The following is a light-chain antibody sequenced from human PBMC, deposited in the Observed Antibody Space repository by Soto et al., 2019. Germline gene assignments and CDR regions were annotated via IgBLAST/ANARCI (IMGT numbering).Light chain of an antibody. Sequence: DIQITQSPSSLSASVGDRVTITCRASQSISSYLNWYQQKPGKAPKILIYAASSLQSGVPSRFSGSGSGTDFTLTISSLQPEDFATYYCQQSYSTTITFGQGTRLEIK. J-gene: IGKJ5*01. V-gene: IGKV1-39*01. CDR1: QSISSY. CDR3: QQSYSTTIT. CDR2: AAS.